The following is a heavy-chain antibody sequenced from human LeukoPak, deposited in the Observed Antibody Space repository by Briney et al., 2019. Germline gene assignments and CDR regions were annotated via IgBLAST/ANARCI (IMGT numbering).Heavy chain of an antibody. CDR2: ISYDGGNK. D-gene: IGHD5-24*01. CDR1: GFTFNTYD. V-gene: IGHV3-30*03. J-gene: IGHJ4*02. Sequence: GGSLRLSCVASGFTFNTYDMYWVRQAPGKGLEWVAVISYDGGNKYYADSVKGRFTISRDNSKNTLYLQMNSLRAEDTAVYYCAADDYNQSLFGYWGQGTLVTVSS. CDR3: AADDYNQSLFGY.